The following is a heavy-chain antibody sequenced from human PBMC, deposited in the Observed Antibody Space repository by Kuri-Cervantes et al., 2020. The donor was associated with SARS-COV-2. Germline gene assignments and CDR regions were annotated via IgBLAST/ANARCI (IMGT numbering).Heavy chain of an antibody. D-gene: IGHD3-10*01. CDR1: GYTFTGYY. CDR3: ARITMVQGVIAYFDY. Sequence: ASVKVSCKASGYTFTGYYMHWVRQAPGQGLEWMGWINPNSGGTNYAQKFQGRVTVTRDTSISTAYMELSRLRSDDTAVYYCARITMVQGVIAYFDYWSQGTLVTVSS. CDR2: INPNSGGT. V-gene: IGHV1-2*02. J-gene: IGHJ4*02.